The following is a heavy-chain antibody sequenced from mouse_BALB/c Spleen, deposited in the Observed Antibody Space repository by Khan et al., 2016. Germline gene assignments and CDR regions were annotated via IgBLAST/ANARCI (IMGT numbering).Heavy chain of an antibody. D-gene: IGHD2-3*01. Sequence: EVELVESGGGLVKPGGSLKLSCAASGFAFSSYDMSWVRQTPEKRLEWVAYISSGGGSTYYPDTVKGRFTISIDNAKNTLYLQMSSLKSEDTAMYYCARHRGGYYSRYFDYWRQGTTLTVSS. CDR2: ISSGGGST. V-gene: IGHV5-12-1*01. J-gene: IGHJ2*01. CDR3: ARHRGGYYSRYFDY. CDR1: GFAFSSYD.